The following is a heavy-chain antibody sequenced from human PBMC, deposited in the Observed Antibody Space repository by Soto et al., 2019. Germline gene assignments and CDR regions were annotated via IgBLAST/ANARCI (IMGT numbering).Heavy chain of an antibody. CDR2: MNPNSGNT. Sequence: ASVKVSCKASGYTFTSYDINWVRQATGQGLEWMGWMNPNSGNTGYAQKFQGRVTMTRNTSISTAYMELSSRRSEDTAVYYCARDTRYYYDSSGYTAFDIWGQGTMVTVSS. V-gene: IGHV1-8*01. CDR3: ARDTRYYYDSSGYTAFDI. J-gene: IGHJ3*02. D-gene: IGHD3-22*01. CDR1: GYTFTSYD.